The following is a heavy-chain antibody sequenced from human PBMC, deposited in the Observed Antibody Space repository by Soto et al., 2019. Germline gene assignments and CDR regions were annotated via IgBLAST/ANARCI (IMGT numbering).Heavy chain of an antibody. D-gene: IGHD6-13*01. CDR1: GYSFTSYW. J-gene: IGHJ5*02. CDR3: ARRVYSSSWPKGNWFDP. Sequence: GESLKISCKGSGYSFTSYWISWVRQMPGKGLEWMGRVDPSDSYTNYSPSFQGHVTISADKSISTAYLQWSSLKASDTAMYYCARRVYSSSWPKGNWFDPWGQGTLVTVYS. CDR2: VDPSDSYT. V-gene: IGHV5-10-1*01.